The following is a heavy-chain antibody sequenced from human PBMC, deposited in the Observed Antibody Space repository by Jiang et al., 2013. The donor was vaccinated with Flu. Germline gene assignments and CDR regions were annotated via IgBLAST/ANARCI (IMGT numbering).Heavy chain of an antibody. Sequence: LLKPSETLSLTCAVYGGSFSGYYWSWIRQPPGKGLEWIGEINHSGSTNYNPSLKSRVTISVDTSKNQFSLKLSSVTAADTAVYYCARGWPLRYFSSGGDYGMDVWGQGDHGHRLL. CDR1: GGSFSGYY. D-gene: IGHD3-9*01. CDR3: ARGWPLRYFSSGGDYGMDV. CDR2: INHSGST. J-gene: IGHJ6*02. V-gene: IGHV4-34*01.